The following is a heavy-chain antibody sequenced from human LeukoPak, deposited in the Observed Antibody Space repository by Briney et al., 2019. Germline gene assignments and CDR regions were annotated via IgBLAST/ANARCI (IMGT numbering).Heavy chain of an antibody. J-gene: IGHJ5*02. D-gene: IGHD3-3*01. CDR2: ISAYNGNT. Sequence: GASVKVSCKASGYTFTSYGISWVRQAPGQGLEWMGWISAYNGNTNYAQKLQGRVTMTTDTSTSTAYMELRSLRSDDKAVYYCARDYFDFWSGYYSGGTNGFDPWGQGTLVTVSS. CDR3: ARDYFDFWSGYYSGGTNGFDP. V-gene: IGHV1-18*01. CDR1: GYTFTSYG.